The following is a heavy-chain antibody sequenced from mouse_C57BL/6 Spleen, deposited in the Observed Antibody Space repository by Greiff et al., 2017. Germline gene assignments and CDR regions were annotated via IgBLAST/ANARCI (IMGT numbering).Heavy chain of an antibody. CDR2: ISDGGSYT. J-gene: IGHJ2*01. Sequence: EVKLVESGGGLVKPGGSLKLSCAASGFTFSSYAMSWVRQTPEKRLEWVATISDGGSYTYYPDNVKGRFTISRDKAKNNLYLQMSHLKSEDTAMYYCARDESLSYYLDYWGQGTTLTVSS. CDR1: GFTFSSYA. CDR3: ARDESLSYYLDY. V-gene: IGHV5-4*01.